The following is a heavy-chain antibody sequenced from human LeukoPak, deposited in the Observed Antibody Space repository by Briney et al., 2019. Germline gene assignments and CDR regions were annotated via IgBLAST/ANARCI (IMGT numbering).Heavy chain of an antibody. V-gene: IGHV3-74*01. CDR3: ARRRTSGDFDY. CDR1: GFTFSSYW. J-gene: IGHJ4*02. D-gene: IGHD2-2*01. CDR2: ISSDGSST. Sequence: GGSLRLSCAASGFTFSSYWMHWVRQAPGKGLVWVSRISSDGSSTDYADSVKGRFTISRDNAKNTLYLQMDSLRAEDTAVYYCARRRTSGDFDYWGQGTLVTVSS.